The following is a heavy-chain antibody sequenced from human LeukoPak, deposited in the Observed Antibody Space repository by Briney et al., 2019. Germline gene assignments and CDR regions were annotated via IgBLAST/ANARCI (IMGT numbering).Heavy chain of an antibody. CDR2: IWYDGSNK. V-gene: IGHV3-33*06. CDR1: GFTFSSYG. Sequence: GGSLRLSCAASGFTFSSYGMHCVRQAPGKGLEWVAVIWYDGSNKYYADSVKGRFTISRDNSKNTLYLQMNSLRAEDTAVYYCAKTSPEYQLLFFYFGYWGQGTLVTVSS. D-gene: IGHD2-2*01. CDR3: AKTSPEYQLLFFYFGY. J-gene: IGHJ4*02.